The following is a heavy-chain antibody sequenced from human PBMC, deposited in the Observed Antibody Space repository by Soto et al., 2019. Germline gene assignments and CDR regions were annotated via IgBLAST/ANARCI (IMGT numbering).Heavy chain of an antibody. CDR3: ATDFAASYCGV. CDR1: GFIFSNAW. D-gene: IGHD1-26*01. Sequence: EEQLVESGGCLVKPGGSLRLSCAGSGFIFSNAWMHWVRQAPGKGLEWVGGIKSKSVGGTIDYAAPVKGRFTISRDDSKNTVFLQMNGLETEDTAVYYCATDFAASYCGVWGQGTLVTVSS. V-gene: IGHV3-15*07. CDR2: IKSKSVGGTI. J-gene: IGHJ4*02.